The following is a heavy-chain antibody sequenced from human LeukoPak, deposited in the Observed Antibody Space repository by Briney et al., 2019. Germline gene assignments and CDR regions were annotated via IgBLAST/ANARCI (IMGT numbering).Heavy chain of an antibody. V-gene: IGHV1-18*01. CDR2: ISAYNGNT. CDR3: ARLQAQYCSSTSCYLGGDLYYYYYMDV. J-gene: IGHJ6*03. CDR1: GYTFTSYG. Sequence: ASVKVSCKASGYTFTSYGISWVRQAPGQGLEWMGWISAYNGNTNYAQKLQGRVTMTTDTSTSTAYMELRSLRSDDTAVYYCARLQAQYCSSTSCYLGGDLYYYYYMDVRGKGTTVTVSS. D-gene: IGHD2-2*01.